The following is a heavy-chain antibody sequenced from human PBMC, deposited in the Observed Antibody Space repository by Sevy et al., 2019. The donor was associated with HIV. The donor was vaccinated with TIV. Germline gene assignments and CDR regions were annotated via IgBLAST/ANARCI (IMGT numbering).Heavy chain of an antibody. CDR1: GFTFSSYG. CDR2: ISSSSSYT. J-gene: IGHJ4*02. CDR3: ARDRSTYYYDSSGYSRLGFDY. Sequence: GGSLRLSCSASGFTFSSYGMNWVRQGPGKGLEWVSSISSSSSYTYYADSLKGRFSISRDNAKNSLYLQMNSLTDEDTAVYYCARDRSTYYYDSSGYSRLGFDYWGQGIPVTVSS. D-gene: IGHD3-22*01. V-gene: IGHV3-21*01.